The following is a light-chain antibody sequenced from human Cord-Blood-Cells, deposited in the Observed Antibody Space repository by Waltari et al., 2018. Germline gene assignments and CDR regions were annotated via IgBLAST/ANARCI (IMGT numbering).Light chain of an antibody. Sequence: DIQVTQYPSSLSASVGDRLTITCRASQSISSYLNWYQQKPGKAPKLLIYAASSLQSGVPSRFSGSGSGTDFTLTISSLQPEDFATYYCQQSYSTPYTFGQGTKLEIK. CDR3: QQSYSTPYT. V-gene: IGKV1-39*01. J-gene: IGKJ2*01. CDR1: QSISSY. CDR2: AAS.